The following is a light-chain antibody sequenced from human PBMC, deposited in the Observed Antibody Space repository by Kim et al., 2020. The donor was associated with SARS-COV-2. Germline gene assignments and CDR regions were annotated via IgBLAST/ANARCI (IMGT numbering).Light chain of an antibody. CDR3: QQTYGPPFT. V-gene: IGKV1-39*01. Sequence: ASVGDRVTSSCRASQNIDTYLNWYQQKPGKAPNLLIFASFNLQNGVPSRFTGSGGGTHFTLTITSLQPEDFGTYYCQQTYGPPFTFGPGTKVDIK. CDR1: QNIDTY. J-gene: IGKJ3*01. CDR2: ASF.